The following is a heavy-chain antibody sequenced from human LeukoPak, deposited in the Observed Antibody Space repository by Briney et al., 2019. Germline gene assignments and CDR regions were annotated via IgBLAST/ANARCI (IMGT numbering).Heavy chain of an antibody. CDR3: ARHSTTLRFLEWLSVNDY. Sequence: PSETLSLTCTVSGGSISSYYWSWIRQPPGKGLEWIGYIYYSGSTNYNPSLKSRVTLSVDTSKNHFSLKLSSVTAADTAVYYCARHSTTLRFLEWLSVNDYWGQGTLVTVSS. CDR2: IYYSGST. J-gene: IGHJ4*02. V-gene: IGHV4-59*08. D-gene: IGHD3-3*01. CDR1: GGSISSYY.